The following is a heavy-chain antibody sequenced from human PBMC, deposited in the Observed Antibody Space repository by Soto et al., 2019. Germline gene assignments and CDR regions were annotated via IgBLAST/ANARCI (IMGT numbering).Heavy chain of an antibody. V-gene: IGHV4-59*01. CDR3: ARVGGGNYYYYGLDV. Sequence: SETLSLTCTVSGGSISSYYWSWIRQPPGKGLEWIGYIYYSGSTNYNPSLKSRVTISVDTSKNQFSLKLNSVTAADTAVYYRARVGGGNYYYYGLDVWGQGTTVTVSS. J-gene: IGHJ6*02. CDR1: GGSISSYY. CDR2: IYYSGST.